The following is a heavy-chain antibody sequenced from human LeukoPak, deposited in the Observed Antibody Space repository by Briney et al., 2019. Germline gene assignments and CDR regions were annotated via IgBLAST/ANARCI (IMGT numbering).Heavy chain of an antibody. CDR3: ARGATSSGHYLAGAFDI. V-gene: IGHV1-2*02. Sequence: ASVKVSCKASGYTFTGYYMHWVRQAPGQGLEWMGWINPNSGGTNYAQKFQGRVTMTRDTSVSTAYMELSRLGSDDTAVYYCARGATSSGHYLAGAFDIWGQGTMVTVSS. J-gene: IGHJ3*02. CDR2: INPNSGGT. CDR1: GYTFTGYY. D-gene: IGHD3-22*01.